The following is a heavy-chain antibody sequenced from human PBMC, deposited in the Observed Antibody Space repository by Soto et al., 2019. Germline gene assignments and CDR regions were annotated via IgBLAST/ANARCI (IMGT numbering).Heavy chain of an antibody. Sequence: ASVKVSCKASGYTFTSSGISWVRQAPGQGLEWMGWISAYNGNTNYAQKLQGRVTMTTDTSASTAYMELRSLRSDDTAVYYCARAFRSGSSSYGMDVWGQGTTVTVS. CDR1: GYTFTSSG. CDR3: ARAFRSGSSSYGMDV. CDR2: ISAYNGNT. V-gene: IGHV1-18*01. D-gene: IGHD1-26*01. J-gene: IGHJ6*02.